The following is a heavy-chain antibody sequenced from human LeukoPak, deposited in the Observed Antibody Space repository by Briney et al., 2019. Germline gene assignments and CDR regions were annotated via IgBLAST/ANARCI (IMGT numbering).Heavy chain of an antibody. V-gene: IGHV4-34*01. CDR3: AIVVSGYFQH. CDR1: GGSFSGYY. CDR2: INHSGST. J-gene: IGHJ1*01. Sequence: SETLSLTCAVYGGSFSGYYWSWIRQPPGKGLEWIGEINHSGSTNYNPSLKSRVTISVDTSKNQFSLKLSSVTAADTAVYCCAIVVSGYFQHWGQGTLVTVSS.